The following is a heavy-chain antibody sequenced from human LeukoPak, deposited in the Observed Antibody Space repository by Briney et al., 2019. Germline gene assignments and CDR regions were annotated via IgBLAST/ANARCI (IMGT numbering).Heavy chain of an antibody. CDR2: IYSGGST. V-gene: IGHV3-53*04. CDR1: GFTVSSNY. J-gene: IGHJ6*03. D-gene: IGHD3-3*01. Sequence: GGSLRLSCAASGFTVSSNYMSWVRQAPGKGLEWVSVIYSGGSTYYADSVKGRFTISRHNSKNTLYLQMNSLRAEDTAVYYCARGTYYDFLSYYYYMDVWGKGTTVTVSS. CDR3: ARGTYYDFLSYYYYMDV.